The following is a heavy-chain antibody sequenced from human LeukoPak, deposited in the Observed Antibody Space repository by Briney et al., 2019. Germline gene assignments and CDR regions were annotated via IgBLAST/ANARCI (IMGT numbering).Heavy chain of an antibody. CDR3: VRSKAATDAWSFGPKTTDTKCFDP. Sequence: SETLSLTCTVSGYSISNGHYWGWLRQPPGKGLEWIGSISHSGSTYYNPSLKSRVTTSIDTSNNQFSLILTSVTAADTAVYYCVRSKAATDAWSFGPKTTDTKCFDPWGQGTLVTVSS. V-gene: IGHV4-38-2*02. D-gene: IGHD6-13*01. CDR1: GYSISNGHY. J-gene: IGHJ5*02. CDR2: ISHSGST.